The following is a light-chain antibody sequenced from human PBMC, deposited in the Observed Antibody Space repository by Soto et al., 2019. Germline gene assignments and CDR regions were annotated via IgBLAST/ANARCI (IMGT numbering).Light chain of an antibody. Sequence: QSALTQPASVSGSPGQSITISCTGTSSDVGLYNYVSWYQQHPGKAPRLMIYEVSNRPSGVTNRFSGSKSGNTASLTISGLPVEDEADYYCNSYTSSNTWVFGGGTKLPVL. CDR3: NSYTSSNTWV. CDR1: SSDVGLYNY. CDR2: EVS. V-gene: IGLV2-14*01. J-gene: IGLJ3*02.